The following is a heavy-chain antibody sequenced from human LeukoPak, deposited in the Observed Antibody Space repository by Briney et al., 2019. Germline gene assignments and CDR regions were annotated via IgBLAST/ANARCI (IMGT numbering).Heavy chain of an antibody. J-gene: IGHJ6*02. V-gene: IGHV5-51*01. Sequence: GESLKISCKGSGYSFTSYWIGWVRQMPGKGLEWMGIIYSGDSDTRYSPSFQGQVTISADKAISTAYLQWSSLKASDTAMYYCARQWGYYDFWSGYWDPFYYYYGMDVWGQGTTVTVSS. CDR2: IYSGDSDT. D-gene: IGHD3-3*01. CDR3: ARQWGYYDFWSGYWDPFYYYYGMDV. CDR1: GYSFTSYW.